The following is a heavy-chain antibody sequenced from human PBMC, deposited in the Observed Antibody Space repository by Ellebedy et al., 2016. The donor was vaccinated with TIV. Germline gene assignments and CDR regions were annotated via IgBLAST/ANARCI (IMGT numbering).Heavy chain of an antibody. V-gene: IGHV3-66*01. J-gene: IGHJ2*01. Sequence: PGGSLRLSCAASGFIVSTSHMSWVRQAPGAVLEWVSLIYSGGTTYYADTVKGRFTLSRDNSKSTLYLQMHSVRAEATAVYFCVRADRGFDLWGRGTLVTVSS. CDR3: VRADRGFDL. D-gene: IGHD2-15*01. CDR2: IYSGGTT. CDR1: GFIVSTSH.